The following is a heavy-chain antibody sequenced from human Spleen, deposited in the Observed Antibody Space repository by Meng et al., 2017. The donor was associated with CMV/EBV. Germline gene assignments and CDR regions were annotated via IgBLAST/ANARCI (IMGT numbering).Heavy chain of an antibody. Sequence: GGSLRLSCTASGFTFSDYYMTWIRQAPGKGPEWLSYIGGRGTPIYYANSVKGRFTISRDNAKNSVYLQMNSLRAEDTAVYYCARDFGQLWSYYYYGMDIWGQGTTVTVSS. J-gene: IGHJ6*02. CDR3: ARDFGQLWSYYYYGMDI. D-gene: IGHD5-18*01. V-gene: IGHV3-11*04. CDR2: IGGRGTPI. CDR1: GFTFSDYY.